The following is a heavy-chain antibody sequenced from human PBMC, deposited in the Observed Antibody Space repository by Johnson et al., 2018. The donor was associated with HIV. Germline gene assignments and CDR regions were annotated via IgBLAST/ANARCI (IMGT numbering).Heavy chain of an antibody. CDR1: GFTVSSNY. D-gene: IGHD4-11*01. CDR3: ARDPVTNAFDI. J-gene: IGHJ3*02. CDR2: IYSGGST. Sequence: LQLVESGGGLIQPGGSLRLSCAASGFTVSSNYMSWVRQAPGKGLEWVSVIYSGGSTYYADSVKGRFTISRDNSKNTLYLQMNSLRAEDTAVYYCARDPVTNAFDIWGQGTMVTVSS. V-gene: IGHV3-53*01.